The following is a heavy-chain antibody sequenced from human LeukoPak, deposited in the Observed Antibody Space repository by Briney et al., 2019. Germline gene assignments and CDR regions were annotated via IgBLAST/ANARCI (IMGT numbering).Heavy chain of an antibody. CDR2: ISGYDGRT. CDR3: ARGAGVSSRDFRFDP. CDR1: GYTFTSYG. V-gene: IGHV1-18*01. Sequence: ASVKVSCKASGYTFTSYGISWVRQAPGQGLEWMGWISGYDGRTNYAQNFQGRVIMTTDTSTSTAYMELRSLRSEDTAVYYCARGAGVSSRDFRFDPWGQGTLVTVSS. J-gene: IGHJ5*02. D-gene: IGHD3-3*01.